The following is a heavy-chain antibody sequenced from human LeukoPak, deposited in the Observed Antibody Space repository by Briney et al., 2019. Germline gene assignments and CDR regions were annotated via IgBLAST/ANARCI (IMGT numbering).Heavy chain of an antibody. CDR1: GFTFSIYA. Sequence: GGSLRLSCAASGFTFSIYAMSWVRQAPGKGLEWVSAISGSGGSTYYADSVKGRFTISRDNSKNTLYLQMNSLRAEDTAVYYCAKDQVGLSYYDSSGYPRYYFDYWGQGTLVTVSS. V-gene: IGHV3-23*01. CDR2: ISGSGGST. J-gene: IGHJ4*02. CDR3: AKDQVGLSYYDSSGYPRYYFDY. D-gene: IGHD3-22*01.